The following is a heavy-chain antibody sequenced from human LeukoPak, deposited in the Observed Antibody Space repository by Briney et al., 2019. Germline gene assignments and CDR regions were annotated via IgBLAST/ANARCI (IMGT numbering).Heavy chain of an antibody. CDR1: GFTFSSYSMN. Sequence: GSLRLSCAASGFTFSSYSMNWVRQPPGKGLEWIGSIYYSGSPYYNPSLKSRLTISVETSKNQFSLKLDSVTATDTAVYYCARHTQWLTMKPFDYWGRGTLVTVSS. CDR3: ARHTQWLTMKPFDY. CDR2: IYYSGSP. V-gene: IGHV4-59*04. D-gene: IGHD5-24*01. J-gene: IGHJ4*02.